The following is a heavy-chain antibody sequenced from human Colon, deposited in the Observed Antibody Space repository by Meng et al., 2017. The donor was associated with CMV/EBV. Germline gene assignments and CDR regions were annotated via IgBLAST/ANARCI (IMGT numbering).Heavy chain of an antibody. D-gene: IGHD2-21*01. CDR1: GYKFSNYW. V-gene: IGHV5-51*01. Sequence: GESLKISCQGSGYKFSNYWIAWVRQMPGKGLELMGLISPGESEIRYSPSFEGQVTISVDKSISTAYLQWRSLKASDTGIYYCARRVLARSFYWCPGTLFTVSS. J-gene: IGHJ4*02. CDR3: ARRVLARSFY. CDR2: ISPGESEI.